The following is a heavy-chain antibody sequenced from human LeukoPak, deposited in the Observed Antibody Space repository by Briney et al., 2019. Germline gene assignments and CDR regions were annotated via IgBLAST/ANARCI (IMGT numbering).Heavy chain of an antibody. CDR2: ISGSGGST. CDR1: GFTFSSYA. V-gene: IGHV3-23*01. Sequence: GGSLRLSCAASGFTFSSYAMSWVRQAPGKGLEWVSAISGSGGSTSYADSVKGRFTISRDNSKNTLYLQMNSLRAEDTAVYYCAREGLTTGYSIQLDVWGKGTTVTVSS. J-gene: IGHJ6*04. CDR3: AREGLTTGYSIQLDV. D-gene: IGHD6-13*01.